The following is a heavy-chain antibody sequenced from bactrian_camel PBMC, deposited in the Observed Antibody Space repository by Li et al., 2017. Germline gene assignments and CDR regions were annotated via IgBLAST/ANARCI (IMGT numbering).Heavy chain of an antibody. V-gene: IGHV3S53*01. CDR3: AADNVNLQLARHYSY. CDR2: IDTAGAP. Sequence: HVQLVESGGDSVQAGRSLRLSCAASGYTVSTGYMAWFRQTPGKEREGVAAIDTAGAPTYTYSVQGRFTISKDNVKNTLYLQMNNLKPEDTAMYYCAADNVNLQLARHYSYWGQGTQVTVS. CDR1: GYTVSTGY. D-gene: IGHD7*01. J-gene: IGHJ4*01.